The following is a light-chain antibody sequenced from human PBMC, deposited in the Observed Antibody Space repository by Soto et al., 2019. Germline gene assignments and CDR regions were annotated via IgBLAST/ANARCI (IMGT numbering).Light chain of an antibody. CDR3: CSYAGSSTYV. CDR2: EVS. CDR1: SSDVGSYNL. J-gene: IGLJ1*01. Sequence: QSVLTQPSSVSGSPGQSITISRTGTSSDVGSYNLVSWYQQHPGKAPKLMIYEVSKRPSGVSNRFSGSKSGNPASLTISGLQAEDEADYYCCSYAGSSTYVFGTGTKVTVL. V-gene: IGLV2-23*02.